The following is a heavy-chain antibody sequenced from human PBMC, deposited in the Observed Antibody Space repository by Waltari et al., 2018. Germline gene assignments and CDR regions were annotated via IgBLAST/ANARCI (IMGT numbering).Heavy chain of an antibody. J-gene: IGHJ4*02. V-gene: IGHV3-53*01. CDR1: EFTVISNY. CDR2: IYSGGST. D-gene: IGHD6-19*01. Sequence: EVQLVESGGGLIQPGGSLRLSCAASEFTVISNYMSWVRQAPGKGLGGVSVIYSGGSTNYADSVKGRFSISRDNAKNTLYLQMNSLRAEDTAVYYCARGGSSGWHNFDYWGQGTLVTVSS. CDR3: ARGGSSGWHNFDY.